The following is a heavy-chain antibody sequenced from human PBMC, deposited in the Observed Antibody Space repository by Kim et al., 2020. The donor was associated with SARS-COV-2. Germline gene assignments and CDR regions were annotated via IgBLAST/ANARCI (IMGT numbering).Heavy chain of an antibody. CDR3: ARVGGYSSGWHFLDPYYYYYGMDV. V-gene: IGHV3-11*04. D-gene: IGHD6-19*01. CDR1: GFTFSDYY. CDR2: ISSSGSTI. Sequence: GGSLRLSCAASGFTFSDYYMSWIRQAPGKGLEWVSYISSSGSTIYYADSVKGRFTISRDNAKNSLYLQMNSLRAEDTAVYYCARVGGYSSGWHFLDPYYYYYGMDVWGQGTTVTVSS. J-gene: IGHJ6*02.